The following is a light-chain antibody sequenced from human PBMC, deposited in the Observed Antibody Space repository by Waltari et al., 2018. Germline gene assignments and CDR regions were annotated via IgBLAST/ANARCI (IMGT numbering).Light chain of an antibody. J-gene: IGKJ1*01. V-gene: IGKV3-20*01. CDR2: RAS. CDR3: QQHGTLPAT. Sequence: EIVLTQSPGTASLSPGERVTPSCRASQSVGSSSLAWYQQKPGQAPRLVIYRASRRAAGIPDRCSGSGSGTDFSLTISRLEPEDFAVYFCQQHGTLPATFGQGTKVEIK. CDR1: QSVGSSS.